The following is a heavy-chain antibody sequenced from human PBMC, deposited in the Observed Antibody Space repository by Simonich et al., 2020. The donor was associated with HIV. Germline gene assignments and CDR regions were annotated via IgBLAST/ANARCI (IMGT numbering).Heavy chain of an antibody. CDR2: IYETGRT. J-gene: IGHJ5*02. CDR1: GGSISSHY. CDR3: ARDGDSSRGSYWVSWFDP. Sequence: QVQLQESGPGVVKPSETLSLTCTVSGGSISSHYWSWLRPSPGKGLEWIGAIYETGRTNYNPSLKSRVTISVDTSKNQFSLKLSSVTAADSAVYYCARDGDSSRGSYWVSWFDPWGQGTLVTVSS. D-gene: IGHD1-26*01. V-gene: IGHV4-59*11.